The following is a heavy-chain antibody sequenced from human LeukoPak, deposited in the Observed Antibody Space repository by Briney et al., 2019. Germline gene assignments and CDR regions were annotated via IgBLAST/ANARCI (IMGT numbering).Heavy chain of an antibody. D-gene: IGHD5-24*01. CDR2: IYHSGST. V-gene: IGHV4-38-2*01. J-gene: IGHJ3*02. CDR1: GYSISSGYY. Sequence: SETPSLTCAVSGYSISSGYYRGWIRQPPGKGLEWIGSIYHSGSTYYNPSLKSRVTISVDTSKNQFPLKLSSVTAADTAVYYCARPRKRRDGWTVVDAFDIWGQGTMVTVSS. CDR3: ARPRKRRDGWTVVDAFDI.